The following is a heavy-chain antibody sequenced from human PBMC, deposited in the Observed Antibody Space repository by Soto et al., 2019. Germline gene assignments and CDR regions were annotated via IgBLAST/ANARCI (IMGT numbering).Heavy chain of an antibody. Sequence: QVQLQESGPGLVKPSQTLSLTCTVSGGSISSGGYYWSWIRQHPGKGREWIGYIYYSGSTYYNPSLKSRVTISVDSSKNQFSLKLSSVTAADTAVYYCARDPHYDYVWGSYRYGMDVWGQGTTVTVSS. CDR2: IYYSGST. J-gene: IGHJ6*02. V-gene: IGHV4-31*03. D-gene: IGHD3-16*02. CDR3: ARDPHYDYVWGSYRYGMDV. CDR1: GGSISSGGYY.